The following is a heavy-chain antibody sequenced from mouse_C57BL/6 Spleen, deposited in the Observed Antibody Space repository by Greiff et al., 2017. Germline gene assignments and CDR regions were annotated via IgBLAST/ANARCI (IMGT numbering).Heavy chain of an antibody. D-gene: IGHD2-4*01. Sequence: QVQLQQSGAELARPGASVKMSCKASGYTFTSYTMHWVKQRPGKGLEWIGYINPSSGYTKYNQTFKDKATLTADKSASPAYMQLSSLTSEDSAVYYCARSRDYDYDDAMDYWGQGTSVTVSS. CDR3: ARSRDYDYDDAMDY. V-gene: IGHV1-4*01. CDR1: GYTFTSYT. CDR2: INPSSGYT. J-gene: IGHJ4*01.